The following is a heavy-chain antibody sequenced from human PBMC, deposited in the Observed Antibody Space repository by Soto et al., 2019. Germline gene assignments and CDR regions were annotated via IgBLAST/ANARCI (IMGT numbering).Heavy chain of an antibody. CDR1: GYIFTNYG. Sequence: ASVKVSCKASGYIFTNYGVHWVRQAPGQRLEWMGWINAGDGNTKYSRNFQARVTITRDTSASKAYMELSSLRSEDTAVYYCVRDGAVAGNINFDLWGQGTLVTVSS. J-gene: IGHJ4*02. CDR2: INAGDGNT. D-gene: IGHD6-19*01. V-gene: IGHV1-3*01. CDR3: VRDGAVAGNINFDL.